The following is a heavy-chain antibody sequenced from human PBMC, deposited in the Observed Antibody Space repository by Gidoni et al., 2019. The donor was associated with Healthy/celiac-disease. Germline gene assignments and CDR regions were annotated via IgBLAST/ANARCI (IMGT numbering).Heavy chain of an antibody. D-gene: IGHD5-18*01. Sequence: QLQLQESGPGLVKPSETLSLTCTVAGGSISSSSYYWGWIRQPPGKGLEWIGSIYYSGSTYYNPSLKSRVTISVDTSKNQFSLKLSSVTAADTAVYYCARHYNSYGYPYYYYGMDVWGQGTTVTVSS. V-gene: IGHV4-39*01. CDR2: IYYSGST. J-gene: IGHJ6*02. CDR3: ARHYNSYGYPYYYYGMDV. CDR1: GGSISSSSYY.